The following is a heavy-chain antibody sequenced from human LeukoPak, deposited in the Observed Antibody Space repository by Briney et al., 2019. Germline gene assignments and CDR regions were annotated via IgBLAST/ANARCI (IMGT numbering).Heavy chain of an antibody. CDR3: ARDLAAAGTWHGAFDI. CDR1: GGSFSNYV. V-gene: IGHV1-69*04. Sequence: ASVKVSCKASGGSFSNYVITWVRQAPGQGLEWMGRIIPVLGVSNFAQKFQGRVTITADKSTNTAHMELSSLRSEDTAVYYCARDLAAAGTWHGAFDIWGQGTMVTVSS. J-gene: IGHJ3*02. D-gene: IGHD6-13*01. CDR2: IIPVLGVS.